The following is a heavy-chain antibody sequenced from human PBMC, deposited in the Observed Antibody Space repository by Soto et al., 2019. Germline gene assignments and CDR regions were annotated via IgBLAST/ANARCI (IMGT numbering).Heavy chain of an antibody. V-gene: IGHV3-30-3*01. Sequence: QVQLGESGGGVVQPGRSLRLSCAASGFTFRSYAIHWVRQAPGKGLECVAVIAYDGSNKFYRDYVKGRFTISRDNSKNTLYLQINDLRYEDTAVYYCARGDREDIAVVVGALPGEYGVDVWGQGTTVTVSS. CDR2: IAYDGSNK. J-gene: IGHJ6*02. D-gene: IGHD2-15*01. CDR1: GFTFRSYA. CDR3: ARGDREDIAVVVGALPGEYGVDV.